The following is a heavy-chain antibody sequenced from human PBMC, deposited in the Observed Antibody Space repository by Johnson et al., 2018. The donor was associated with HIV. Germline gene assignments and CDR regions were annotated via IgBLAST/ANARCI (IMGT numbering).Heavy chain of an antibody. CDR2: IKEDVSEK. J-gene: IGHJ3*02. D-gene: IGHD1-7*01. CDR3: ARAGQLPEDAFDI. Sequence: VQLVESGGGLVQPGGSLRLSCAASGFTFSSYWMNWVRQAPGKGLEWVANIKEDVSEKYYVDSVRGRFTISRDNAKNSLYLQMNSLRAEDTAVYYCARAGQLPEDAFDIWGQGTMVTVTS. V-gene: IGHV3-7*03. CDR1: GFTFSSYW.